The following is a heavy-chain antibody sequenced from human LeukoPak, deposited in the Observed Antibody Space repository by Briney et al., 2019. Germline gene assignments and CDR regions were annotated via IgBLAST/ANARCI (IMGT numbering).Heavy chain of an antibody. V-gene: IGHV3-30*02. Sequence: TGGSLRLSCAASGFTFSSYGMHWVRQAPGKGLEWVAFIRYDGSNKYYADSVKGRFTISRDNSKNTLYLQMNSLRAEDTAVYYCAKGPPPSPNLPRGSGRSEEDLNYYMDVWGKGTTVTVSS. CDR1: GFTFSSYG. CDR2: IRYDGSNK. J-gene: IGHJ6*03. D-gene: IGHD6-19*01. CDR3: AKGPPPSPNLPRGSGRSEEDLNYYMDV.